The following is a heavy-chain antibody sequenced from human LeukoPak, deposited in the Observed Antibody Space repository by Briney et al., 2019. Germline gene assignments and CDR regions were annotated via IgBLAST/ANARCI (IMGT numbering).Heavy chain of an antibody. J-gene: IGHJ5*02. Sequence: ASVKVSCKASGYTFTGYYMHWVRQAPGQGLEWMGWINPNSGGTNYAQKFQGRVTMTRDTSISTAYMELSRLRSDDTAVYYCARVRQLVSWFDPWGRGTLVTVSS. V-gene: IGHV1-2*02. CDR3: ARVRQLVSWFDP. CDR2: INPNSGGT. CDR1: GYTFTGYY. D-gene: IGHD6-6*01.